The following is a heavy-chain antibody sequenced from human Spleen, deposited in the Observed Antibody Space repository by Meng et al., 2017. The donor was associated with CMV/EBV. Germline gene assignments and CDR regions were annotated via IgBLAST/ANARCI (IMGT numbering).Heavy chain of an antibody. CDR3: AREHSSGYYNQYYFDY. J-gene: IGHJ4*02. CDR1: GGSINRSSYY. D-gene: IGHD3-22*01. Sequence: GSLRLSCTVSGGSINRSSYYWGWIRQSPGKGLEWLGSIYYSGTTYYNPSLKSRVTISVDTSKNQFSLKLSSVTAADTAVYYCAREHSSGYYNQYYFDYWGQGTLVTVSS. V-gene: IGHV4-39*07. CDR2: IYYSGTT.